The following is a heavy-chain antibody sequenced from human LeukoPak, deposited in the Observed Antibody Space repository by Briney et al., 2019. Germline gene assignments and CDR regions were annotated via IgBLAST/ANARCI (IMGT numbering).Heavy chain of an antibody. V-gene: IGHV3-23*01. D-gene: IGHD3-10*01. Sequence: GGSLRLSCAASGFTFRSYGMSWVRQAPGKGLEWVSTISGVGGGTYYADSVKGRFTISRDNSKNTLYLQMNSLRAEDTAVYYCAKGTYGSGTYGAHDYWGQGTLVTVSS. J-gene: IGHJ4*02. CDR3: AKGTYGSGTYGAHDY. CDR1: GFTFRSYG. CDR2: ISGVGGGT.